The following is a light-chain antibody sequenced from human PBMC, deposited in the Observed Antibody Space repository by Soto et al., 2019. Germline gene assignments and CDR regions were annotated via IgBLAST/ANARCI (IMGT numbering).Light chain of an antibody. CDR1: QSVSSNF. V-gene: IGKV3-20*01. J-gene: IGKJ1*01. Sequence: PGGIATLSCRASQSVSSNFLAWYQQKPGQAPRLLIYGASSRATGIPDRFSGSGSGTDFTLTISRLEPEDFAVYFCQQYAGSPRTFGQGTKVDIK. CDR2: GAS. CDR3: QQYAGSPRT.